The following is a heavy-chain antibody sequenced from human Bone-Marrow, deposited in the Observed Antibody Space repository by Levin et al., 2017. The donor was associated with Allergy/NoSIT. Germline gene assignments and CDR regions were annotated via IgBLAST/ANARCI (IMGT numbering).Heavy chain of an antibody. CDR3: AREGGGGSVTMFYYYYMDV. D-gene: IGHD3-10*02. Sequence: SCAASGFTISNYAMHWVRQAPGKGLEWVAVISHDGSNKYYVDTVKGRFTISRDNSTTTVYLQMNSLTAEDTAVYYCAREGGGGSVTMFYYYYMDVWGKGTTVTVSS. J-gene: IGHJ6*03. CDR1: GFTISNYA. V-gene: IGHV3-30*04. CDR2: ISHDGSNK.